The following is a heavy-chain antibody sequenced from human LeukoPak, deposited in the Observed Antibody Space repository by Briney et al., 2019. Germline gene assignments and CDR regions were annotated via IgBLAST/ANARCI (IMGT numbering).Heavy chain of an antibody. CDR2: IRSKAYGGTT. J-gene: IGHJ4*02. D-gene: IGHD2-2*01. V-gene: IGHV3-49*03. CDR3: TRDADIVVAPAAFDY. Sequence: PGGSLRLSCTASGFTFGDYAMSWFRQAPGKGLEWVGFIRSKAYGGTTEYAASVKGRFTTSRDDSKSIAYLQMNSLKTEDTAVYYCTRDADIVVAPAAFDYWGQGTLVTVSS. CDR1: GFTFGDYA.